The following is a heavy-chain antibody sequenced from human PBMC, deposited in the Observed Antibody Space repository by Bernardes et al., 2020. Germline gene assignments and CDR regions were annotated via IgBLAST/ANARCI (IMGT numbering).Heavy chain of an antibody. Sequence: SKTLPSTCTVSGGSLRTSYWNWIRQPPGPGLAWIGYIYYTGSTNYNPSLKSRVSMSVDTSKNQFSLNLNSVTTADTAVYYCARNDYGGNVDYFDYWGQGTLVTVSS. V-gene: IGHV4-59*01. CDR1: GGSLRTSY. CDR3: ARNDYGGNVDYFDY. CDR2: IYYTGST. J-gene: IGHJ4*02. D-gene: IGHD4-17*01.